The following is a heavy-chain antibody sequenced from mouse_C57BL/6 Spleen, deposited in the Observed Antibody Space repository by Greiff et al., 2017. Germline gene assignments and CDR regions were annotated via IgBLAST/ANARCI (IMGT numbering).Heavy chain of an antibody. Sequence: QVQLQQSGAELVRPGTSVKLSCKASGYTFTSYWMHWVKQRPGQGLEWIGVIDPSDSYTNYNQKFKGKATLTVDTSSSTAYMQLSSLTSEDSAVYYCARWAYYGSSYGYFDVWGTGTTVTVSS. CDR2: IDPSDSYT. CDR1: GYTFTSYW. V-gene: IGHV1-59*01. D-gene: IGHD1-1*01. CDR3: ARWAYYGSSYGYFDV. J-gene: IGHJ1*03.